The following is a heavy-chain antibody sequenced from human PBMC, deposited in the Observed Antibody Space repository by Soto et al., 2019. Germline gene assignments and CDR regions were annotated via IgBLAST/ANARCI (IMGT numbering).Heavy chain of an antibody. CDR3: ARSIVLMVYANYLAY. V-gene: IGHV1-69*13. J-gene: IGHJ4*02. CDR2: IIPIFGTA. D-gene: IGHD2-8*01. Sequence: ASVKVSCKASGGTFSSYAISWVRQAPGQGLEWMGGIIPIFGTANYAQKFQGRVTITADESTSTAYMELSSLRSEDTAVYYCARSIVLMVYANYLAYWGQGTLVTVSS. CDR1: GGTFSSYA.